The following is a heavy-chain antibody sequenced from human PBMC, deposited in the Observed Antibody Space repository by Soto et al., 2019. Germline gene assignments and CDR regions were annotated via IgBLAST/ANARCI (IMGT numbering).Heavy chain of an antibody. V-gene: IGHV1-18*01. CDR3: AMVDNYVTPTPQDV. CDR1: GYIFVNYG. D-gene: IGHD3-16*01. CDR2: ISAYSGNT. Sequence: QVQLVQSGDEVRKPGSSVKVSCKASGYIFVNYGIAWVRQAPGQGLEWMGWISAYSGNTHYASKVQGRITMTTVTATSTASMDLGNLTSDDPAVYYCAMVDNYVTPTPQDVWGQGTTVTVSS. J-gene: IGHJ6*02.